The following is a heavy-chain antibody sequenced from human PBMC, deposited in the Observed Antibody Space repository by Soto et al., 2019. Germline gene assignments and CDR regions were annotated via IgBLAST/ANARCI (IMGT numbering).Heavy chain of an antibody. J-gene: IGHJ5*02. CDR3: ARHIPPYGDNGWFDP. D-gene: IGHD4-17*01. CDR1: GDSISSGYH. V-gene: IGHV4-38-2*01. Sequence: ASEILSLTCAVSGDSISSGYHWAWIRQPPGKGLEWVASIYHSGTTYYNPSLPSRVTISVDTSKNQFSLKLSSVTAADTAVYYCARHIPPYGDNGWFDPWGQGTLVTVSS. CDR2: IYHSGTT.